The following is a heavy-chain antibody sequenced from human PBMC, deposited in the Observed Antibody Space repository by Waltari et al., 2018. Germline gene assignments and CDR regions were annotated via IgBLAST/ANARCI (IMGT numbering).Heavy chain of an antibody. CDR3: ARDRAAALFDY. D-gene: IGHD6-13*01. V-gene: IGHV3-21*01. CDR1: GFTFSSYS. CDR2: ISSSSSYR. J-gene: IGHJ4*02. Sequence: EVQLVESGGGLVKPGGSLRLSCAASGFTFSSYSMNWVRQAPGKWMEWLSSISSSSSYRDYADSVKGRFTISRDNAKNSLYLQMNSLRAEDTAVYYCARDRAAALFDYWGQGTLVTVSS.